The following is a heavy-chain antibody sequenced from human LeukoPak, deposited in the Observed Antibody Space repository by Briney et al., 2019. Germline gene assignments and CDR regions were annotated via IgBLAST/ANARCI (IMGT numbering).Heavy chain of an antibody. V-gene: IGHV1-18*01. CDR2: ISAYNGNT. D-gene: IGHD1-26*01. CDR3: ARDQWELVGTIDY. J-gene: IGHJ4*02. CDR1: GYTFTSYG. Sequence: GASVKVSCKASGYTFTSYGIRWVRQAPGQGLEWMGWISAYNGNTNYAQKLQGRVTMTTDPSTSTDYMELRSLRSDDTAVYYCARDQWELVGTIDYWGQGTLVTVSS.